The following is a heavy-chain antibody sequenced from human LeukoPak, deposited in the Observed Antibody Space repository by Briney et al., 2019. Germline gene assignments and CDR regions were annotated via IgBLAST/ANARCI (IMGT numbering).Heavy chain of an antibody. CDR3: ARGYDILNY. J-gene: IGHJ4*02. V-gene: IGHV4-34*01. CDR2: INHSGST. D-gene: IGHD3-9*01. CDR1: GGSFSGYY. Sequence: SETLSLTCAVYGGSFSGYYWSWIRQPPGKGLEWIGEINHSGSTNYNPSLESRVTISVDTSKNQFSLKLSSVTAADTAVYYCARGYDILNYWGQGTLVTVSS.